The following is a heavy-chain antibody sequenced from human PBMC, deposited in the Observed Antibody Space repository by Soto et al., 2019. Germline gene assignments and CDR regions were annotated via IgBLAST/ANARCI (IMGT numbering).Heavy chain of an antibody. CDR2: ISAYNGNT. V-gene: IGHV1-18*01. D-gene: IGHD2-15*01. CDR3: AREMDIVVVVAAGDAFDI. Sequence: ASVKVSCKASGYTFTSYGISWVRQAPGQGLEWMGWISAYNGNTNYAQKLQGRVTVTTDTSTSTAYMELRSLRSDDTAVYYCAREMDIVVVVAAGDAFDIWGQGTTVTVSS. CDR1: GYTFTSYG. J-gene: IGHJ3*02.